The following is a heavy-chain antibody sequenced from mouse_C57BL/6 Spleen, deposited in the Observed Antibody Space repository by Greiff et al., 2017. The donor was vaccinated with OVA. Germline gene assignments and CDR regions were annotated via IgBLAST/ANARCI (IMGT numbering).Heavy chain of an antibody. CDR3: AKTGDYEDY. V-gene: IGHV2-5*01. CDR2: VWRGGST. CDR1: GFSLTSYG. Sequence: QVQLKESGPGLVQPSPRLSIPCTVSGFSLTSYGVHWVRQSPGKGLEWLGVVWRGGSTDYNAAFMSRLSITKDNSKSQVFFKRNSLQADETAIYYSAKTGDYEDYWGQGTSVTGSS. D-gene: IGHD2-4*01. J-gene: IGHJ4*01.